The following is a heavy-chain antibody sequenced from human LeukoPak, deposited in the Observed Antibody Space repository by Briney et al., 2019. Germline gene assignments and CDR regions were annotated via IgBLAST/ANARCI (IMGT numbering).Heavy chain of an antibody. Sequence: SETLSLTCTVSGGSISSGGYYWSWIRQHPGKGLEWIGYIYYSGSTYCNPSLKSRVTISVDTSKNQFSLKLSSVTAADTAVYYCARGPSALIPDERRGYSSSWRLYYFDYWGQGTLVTVSS. CDR3: ARGPSALIPDERRGYSSSWRLYYFDY. V-gene: IGHV4-31*03. CDR1: GGSISSGGYY. J-gene: IGHJ4*02. CDR2: IYYSGST. D-gene: IGHD6-13*01.